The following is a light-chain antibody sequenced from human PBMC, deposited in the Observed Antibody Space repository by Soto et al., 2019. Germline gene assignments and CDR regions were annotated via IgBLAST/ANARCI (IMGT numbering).Light chain of an antibody. V-gene: IGKV1-5*01. Sequence: DIQITRSPTTLSSSLADRVTITCRASQSISSWLAWYQQKPGKAPKLLIYDASSLESGVPSRFSGSGSGTEFTLTISSLQPDDFAVYFCQQYHIWPSWTFGQGTKVDI. CDR3: QQYHIWPSWT. CDR2: DAS. J-gene: IGKJ1*01. CDR1: QSISSW.